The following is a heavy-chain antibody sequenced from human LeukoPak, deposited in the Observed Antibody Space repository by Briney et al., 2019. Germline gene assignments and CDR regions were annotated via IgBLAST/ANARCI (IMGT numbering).Heavy chain of an antibody. CDR3: VSDRIGFDP. Sequence: GGSLRLSCAAFGFTFNNYWMHWVRQAPGKGLVWVSRIDSDGSSTSYADSVKGRFTVSRDNAKNTVFLQMNSLRAEDTAVYYCVSDRIGFDPWGQGTLVTVSS. D-gene: IGHD3-16*02. J-gene: IGHJ5*02. CDR2: IDSDGSST. V-gene: IGHV3-74*01. CDR1: GFTFNNYW.